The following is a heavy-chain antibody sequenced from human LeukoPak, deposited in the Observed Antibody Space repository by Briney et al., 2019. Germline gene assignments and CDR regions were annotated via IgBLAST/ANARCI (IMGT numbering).Heavy chain of an antibody. D-gene: IGHD3-10*01. CDR3: ARVDPKLWFGELDV. V-gene: IGHV3-30-3*01. J-gene: IGHJ6*02. Sequence: GGSLRLSCAASGFTFSSYAMHWVRQAPGKGLEWVAVISYDGSNKYYADSVKGRFTISRDNSKNTLYLQMNSLRAEDTAVYYCARVDPKLWFGELDVWGQGTTVTVSS. CDR2: ISYDGSNK. CDR1: GFTFSSYA.